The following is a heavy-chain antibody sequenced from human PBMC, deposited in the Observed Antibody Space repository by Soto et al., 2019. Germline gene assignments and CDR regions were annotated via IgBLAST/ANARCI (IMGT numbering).Heavy chain of an antibody. CDR2: IIPIFGTA. D-gene: IGHD3-22*01. V-gene: IGHV1-69*13. CDR3: ARVRDYYDSTGYYVDY. J-gene: IGHJ4*02. Sequence: GASVKVSCKASGGTFSSYAISWVRQAPGQGLEWMGGIIPIFGTANYAQKFQGRVTITADESTSTAYMELRSLRSDDTAVYYCARVRDYYDSTGYYVDYWGQGTLVTVSS. CDR1: GGTFSSYA.